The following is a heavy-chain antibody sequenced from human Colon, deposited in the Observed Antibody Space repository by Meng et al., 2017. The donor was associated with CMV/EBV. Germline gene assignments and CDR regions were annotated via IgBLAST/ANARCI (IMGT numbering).Heavy chain of an antibody. Sequence: GGSLRLSCEISGFGLETYGMMWVRQAPGRGLEWVSYLSGSSGRTYYAESARGRFTMSGDTSKNAVYLQMTSLTADDTAMYYCSSGTEMGYWGQGTLVTV. V-gene: IGHV3-23*01. J-gene: IGHJ4*02. CDR1: GFGLETYG. CDR3: SSGTEMGY. D-gene: IGHD5-24*01. CDR2: LSGSSGRT.